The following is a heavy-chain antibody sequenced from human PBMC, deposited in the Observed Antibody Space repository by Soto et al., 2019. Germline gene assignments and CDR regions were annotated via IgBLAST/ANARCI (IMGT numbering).Heavy chain of an antibody. Sequence: QVQLVQSGAEVKKPGSSVKVSCKASGGTFSSYAISWVRQAPGQGLEWMGGIIPIFGTANHAQKFQGRVTIIADESTSIVYMELSSLRSEDTAIYYCARGWGYDSTDYYYAYWGQGTLVIVSS. V-gene: IGHV1-69*01. CDR3: ARGWGYDSTDYYYAY. CDR1: GGTFSSYA. D-gene: IGHD3-22*01. CDR2: IIPIFGTA. J-gene: IGHJ4*02.